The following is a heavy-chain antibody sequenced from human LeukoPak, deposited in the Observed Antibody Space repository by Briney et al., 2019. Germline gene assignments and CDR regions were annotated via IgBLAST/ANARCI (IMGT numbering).Heavy chain of an antibody. D-gene: IGHD6-19*01. J-gene: IGHJ3*02. V-gene: IGHV3-21*01. CDR1: GFTVSSNY. CDR3: ARDLPSGWHHDAFDI. CDR2: ISSSSSYI. Sequence: KAGGSLRLSCAASGFTVSSNYMNWVRQAPGKGLEWVSSISSSSSYIYYADSVKGRFTISRDNAKNSLYLQMNSLRAEDTAVYYCARDLPSGWHHDAFDIWGQGTMVTVSS.